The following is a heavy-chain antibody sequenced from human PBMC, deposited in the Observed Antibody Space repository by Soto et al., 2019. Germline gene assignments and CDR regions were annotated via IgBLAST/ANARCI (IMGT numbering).Heavy chain of an antibody. CDR1: GGSISSGGYY. Sequence: SETLSLTCTVSGGSISSGGYYWSWIRQHPGKGLGWIGYIYYSGSTYYNPSLKSRVTISVDTSKNQFSLKLSSVTAADTAVYYCASSRGDYGNWFDPWGQGTLVTVSS. J-gene: IGHJ5*02. V-gene: IGHV4-31*03. CDR3: ASSRGDYGNWFDP. D-gene: IGHD4-17*01. CDR2: IYYSGST.